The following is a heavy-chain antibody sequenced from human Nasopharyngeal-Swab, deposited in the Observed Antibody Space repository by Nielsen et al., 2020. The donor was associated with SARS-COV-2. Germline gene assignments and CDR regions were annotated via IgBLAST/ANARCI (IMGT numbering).Heavy chain of an antibody. CDR1: GFTVSSNY. CDR3: ARARGALPFADAFDI. J-gene: IGHJ3*02. V-gene: IGHV3-53*01. D-gene: IGHD1-26*01. CDR2: IYSGGST. Sequence: GESLKIFCAASGFTVSSNYMSWVRQAPGKGLEWVSVIYSGGSTYYADSVKGRFTISRDNSKNTLYLQMNSLRAEDTAVYYCARARGALPFADAFDIWGQGTMVTVSS.